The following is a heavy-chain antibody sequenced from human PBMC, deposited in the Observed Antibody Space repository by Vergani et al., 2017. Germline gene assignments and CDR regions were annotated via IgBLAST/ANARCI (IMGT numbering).Heavy chain of an antibody. CDR3: ARDFGDCGGGSCDGMDV. D-gene: IGHD2-15*01. CDR2: IIPIFGTA. CDR1: GGTFSSYT. Sequence: QVQLVQSGAEVKKPGSSVKVSCKASGGTFSSYTISWVRQAPGQGLEWMGGIIPIFGTANYAQKFQGRVTITADESTSTAYMELSSLRSEDTAVYYCARDFGDCGGGSCDGMDVWGQGTTVTVS. V-gene: IGHV1-69*12. J-gene: IGHJ6*02.